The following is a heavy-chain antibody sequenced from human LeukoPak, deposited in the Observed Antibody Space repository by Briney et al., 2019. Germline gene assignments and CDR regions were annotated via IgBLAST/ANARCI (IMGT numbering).Heavy chain of an antibody. D-gene: IGHD1-26*01. CDR3: ATSGSYLPDAFDI. V-gene: IGHV1-46*01. CDR1: GYTFTSYY. Sequence: ASVKVSCKASGYTFTSYYMHWVRQAPGQGLEWMGILNPSGGSTSYAQKFKGRVTMTRDMSTSTVYMELSSLRSEDTAVYYCATSGSYLPDAFDIWGQGTMVTVSS. J-gene: IGHJ3*02. CDR2: LNPSGGST.